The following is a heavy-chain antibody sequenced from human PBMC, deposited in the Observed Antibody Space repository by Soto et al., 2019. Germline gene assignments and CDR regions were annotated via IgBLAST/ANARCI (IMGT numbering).Heavy chain of an antibody. CDR3: ARGGGYYGVLFDY. J-gene: IGHJ4*02. CDR1: GGAISSSSYF. CDR2: ILYSGTT. Sequence: QLQLQESGPGLLRPSETLSLTCNVSGGAISSSSYFWAWVRQPPGKTLEWIGHILYSGTTHYNQSHKTRVPTSVGTSKNQFSLRLNSVTPADTAIYYCARGGGYYGVLFDYWGQGTLVPVSS. V-gene: IGHV4-39*01. D-gene: IGHD4-17*01.